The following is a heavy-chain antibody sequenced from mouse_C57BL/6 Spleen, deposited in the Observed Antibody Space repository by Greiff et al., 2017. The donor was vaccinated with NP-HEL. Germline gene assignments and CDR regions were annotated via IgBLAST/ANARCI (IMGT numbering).Heavy chain of an antibody. Sequence: VQLQQSGPELVKPGASVKISCKASGYAFSSSWMNWVKQRPGQGLEWIGRIYPGDGDTNYNGKFKGKATLTADKSSSTAYMQLSSLTSEDSAVYFCARDGNYVRYFDVWGTGTTVTVSS. CDR1: GYAFSSSW. CDR3: ARDGNYVRYFDV. D-gene: IGHD2-1*01. CDR2: IYPGDGDT. V-gene: IGHV1-82*01. J-gene: IGHJ1*03.